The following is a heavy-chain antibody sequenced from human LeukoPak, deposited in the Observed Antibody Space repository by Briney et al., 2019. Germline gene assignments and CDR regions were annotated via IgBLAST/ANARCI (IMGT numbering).Heavy chain of an antibody. D-gene: IGHD6-19*01. Sequence: GGSLRLSCAASGFTFSDHYMDWVRQAPGKGLEWVSYISSSSSTIYYADSVKGRFTISRDNAKNSLYLQMNSLRDKDTAVYYRASNWGIAVADNDYWGQGTLVTVSS. J-gene: IGHJ4*02. CDR2: ISSSSSTI. V-gene: IGHV3-48*02. CDR1: GFTFSDHY. CDR3: ASNWGIAVADNDY.